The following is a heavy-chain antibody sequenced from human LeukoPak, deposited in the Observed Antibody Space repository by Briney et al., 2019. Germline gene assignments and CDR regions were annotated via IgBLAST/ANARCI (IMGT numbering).Heavy chain of an antibody. Sequence: GGSLRLSCGASGFTFSNYAISWVRQAPGKELEWVSGITNGGGNTNYADSVKVRFTISRDNAKNTLYLQMDSLRAEDTAIYYCAKGATSAYFSPLDSWGQGTLVTVSS. CDR1: GFTFSNYA. CDR2: ITNGGGNT. V-gene: IGHV3-23*01. D-gene: IGHD3-22*01. CDR3: AKGATSAYFSPLDS. J-gene: IGHJ4*02.